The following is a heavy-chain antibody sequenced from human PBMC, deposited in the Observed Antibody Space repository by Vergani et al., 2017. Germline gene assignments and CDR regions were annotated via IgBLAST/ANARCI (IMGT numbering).Heavy chain of an antibody. Sequence: QVQLVQSGAEVKKPGASVKVSCKASGYTFTSYYMHWVRQAPGQGLEWMGIINPSGGSTTYAQQFQGRPTMTRDTSTSTVYMDLSNLRSEDTAVYYCARPHGDILPPDPRRLDYWGQGTLVTVSS. CDR3: ARPHGDILPPDPRRLDY. V-gene: IGHV1-46*03. J-gene: IGHJ4*02. CDR2: INPSGGST. CDR1: GYTFTSYY.